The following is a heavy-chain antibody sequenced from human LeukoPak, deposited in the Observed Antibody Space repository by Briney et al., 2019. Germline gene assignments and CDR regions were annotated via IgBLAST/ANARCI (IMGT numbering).Heavy chain of an antibody. CDR3: VKAGGYCSSTSCYAPNWFDP. Sequence: SVKVSCKASGGTFSSYAISWVRQAPGQGLEWMGGIIPIFGTANYAQKFQGRVTITADESTSTAYMELSSLRSEDTAVYYCVKAGGYCSSTSCYAPNWFDPWGQGTLVTVSS. CDR1: GGTFSSYA. CDR2: IIPIFGTA. J-gene: IGHJ5*02. D-gene: IGHD2-2*03. V-gene: IGHV1-69*01.